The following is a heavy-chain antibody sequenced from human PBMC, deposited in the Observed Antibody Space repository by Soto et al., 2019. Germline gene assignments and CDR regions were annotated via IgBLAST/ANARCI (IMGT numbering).Heavy chain of an antibody. D-gene: IGHD2-2*01. CDR3: ASRYCSSTSCYGYYYYYGMDV. V-gene: IGHV7-4-1*01. CDR1: GYAFTSYA. J-gene: IGHJ6*02. Sequence: ASVKVSCKASGYAFTSYAMNWVRQAPGQGLEWMGWINTNTGNPTYAQGFTGRFVFSLDTSVSTAYLQICSLKAEDTAVYYCASRYCSSTSCYGYYYYYGMDVWGQGTTVTVSS. CDR2: INTNTGNP.